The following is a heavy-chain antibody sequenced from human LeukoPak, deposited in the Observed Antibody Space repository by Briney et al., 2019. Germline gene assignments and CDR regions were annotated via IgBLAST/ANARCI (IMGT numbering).Heavy chain of an antibody. D-gene: IGHD3-16*01. CDR3: ATSWRITFGGVNTVSNWFDP. V-gene: IGHV1-24*01. J-gene: IGHJ5*02. Sequence: TIYAQKFQGRVTMTEDTSTDTAYMELSSLRSEDTAVYYCATSWRITFGGVNTVSNWFDPWGQGTLVTVSS. CDR2: T.